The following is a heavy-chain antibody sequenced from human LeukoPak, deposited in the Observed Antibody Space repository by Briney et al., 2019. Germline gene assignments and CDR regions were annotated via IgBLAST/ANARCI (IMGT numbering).Heavy chain of an antibody. V-gene: IGHV3-23*01. CDR1: GFTFSSYG. Sequence: QPGGSLRLSCAASGFTFSSYGMSWVRQAPGKGLEWVSAISGSGGSTYYADSVKGRFTISRDNSKNTLYLQMNSLRGEDTAVYYCAKSRLVVTAFDYWGQGSLVTVSS. J-gene: IGHJ4*02. D-gene: IGHD4-23*01. CDR2: ISGSGGST. CDR3: AKSRLVVTAFDY.